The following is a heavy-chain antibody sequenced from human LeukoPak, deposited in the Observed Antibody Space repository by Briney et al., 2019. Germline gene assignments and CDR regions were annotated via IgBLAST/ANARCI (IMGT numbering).Heavy chain of an antibody. CDR1: GFTFSSYA. CDR3: AKGIGGWSRY. D-gene: IGHD6-19*01. V-gene: IGHV3-23*01. Sequence: PGGSLRLSYAASGFTFSSYAMSWVRQAPGKGLEWVSAISGSGGSTYYADSVKGRFTISRDNSKNTLYLQTNSLRAEDTAVYYCAKGIGGWSRYWGQGTQVTVSS. J-gene: IGHJ4*02. CDR2: ISGSGGST.